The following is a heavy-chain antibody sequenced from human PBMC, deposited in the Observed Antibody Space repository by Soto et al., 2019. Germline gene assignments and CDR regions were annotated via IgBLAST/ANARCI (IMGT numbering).Heavy chain of an antibody. CDR1: GGSISSGGYY. D-gene: IGHD3-9*01. J-gene: IGHJ6*02. CDR2: IYYSGST. V-gene: IGHV4-31*03. CDR3: ARGVYDILTGYYTPMDV. Sequence: PSETLSLTCTVSGGSISSGGYYWSWIRQHPGKGLEWIGYIYYSGSTYYNPSLKSRVTISVGTSKNQFSLKLSSVTAADTAVYYCARGVYDILTGYYTPMDVWGQGTTVTVSS.